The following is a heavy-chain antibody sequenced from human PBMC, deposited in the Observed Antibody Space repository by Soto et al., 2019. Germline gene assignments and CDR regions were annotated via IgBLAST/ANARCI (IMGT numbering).Heavy chain of an antibody. CDR3: ARWPTRGSGSYFHWFDP. CDR2: ISHKSSAI. V-gene: IGHV3-48*01. Sequence: GGSLRLSCAASGFTFSNYAMNWVRQAPGKGLEWVSYISHKSSAIYHADSVKGRFTISRDNAKNSLYLQMNSLTAADTAVYYCARWPTRGSGSYFHWFDPWGQGTLVTVSS. J-gene: IGHJ5*02. D-gene: IGHD3-10*01. CDR1: GFTFSNYA.